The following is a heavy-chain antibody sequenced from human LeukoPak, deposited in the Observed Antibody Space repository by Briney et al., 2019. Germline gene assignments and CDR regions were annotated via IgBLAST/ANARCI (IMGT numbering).Heavy chain of an antibody. CDR3: AREVSVAGTMVDD. D-gene: IGHD6-19*01. CDR2: INPHSGGT. Sequence: ASVKVSCKASGYIFTAYYMHWVRQAPGQGLEWMGWINPHSGGTNYAQNFQGRVTMTRDTSITTAYMELPSLTSDDTAVYYCAREVSVAGTMVDDWGQGTLVTVSS. J-gene: IGHJ4*02. CDR1: GYIFTAYY. V-gene: IGHV1-2*02.